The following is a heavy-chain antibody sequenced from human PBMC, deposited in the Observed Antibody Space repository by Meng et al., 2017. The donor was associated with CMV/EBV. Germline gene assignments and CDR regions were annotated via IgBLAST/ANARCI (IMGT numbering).Heavy chain of an antibody. CDR2: INPNSGGT. Sequence: ASVKVSCKASGYTFTGYYMHWVRQAPGQGLEWMGWINPNSGGTNYAQKFQGRVTMTRDTSISTAYMELSRLRSDDTAVYYCARDGVVLGVVTLFDYWGQGTLVTVSS. CDR3: ARDGVVLGVVTLFDY. D-gene: IGHD3-3*01. J-gene: IGHJ4*02. V-gene: IGHV1-2*02. CDR1: GYTFTGYY.